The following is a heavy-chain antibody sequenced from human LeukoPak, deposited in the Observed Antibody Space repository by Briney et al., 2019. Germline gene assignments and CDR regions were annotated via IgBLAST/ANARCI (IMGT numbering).Heavy chain of an antibody. CDR2: IYYSGST. Sequence: SETLSLACIVSSGSISSDQSYWGWIRQPPGKGLEWLGTIYYSGSTYINPSLRGRVTLSVDTSKNQYSLRLNSVTAADTAVFYCARSGLIAAAGTRGWFDPWGQGTLVTVSS. J-gene: IGHJ5*02. V-gene: IGHV4-39*07. CDR1: SGSISSDQSY. CDR3: ARSGLIAAAGTRGWFDP. D-gene: IGHD6-13*01.